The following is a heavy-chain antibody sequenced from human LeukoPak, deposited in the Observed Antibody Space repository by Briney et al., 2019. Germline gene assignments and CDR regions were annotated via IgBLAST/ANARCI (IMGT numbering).Heavy chain of an antibody. D-gene: IGHD3-3*01. V-gene: IGHV3-23*01. CDR3: VRDRPNYHESNVHYYTRDGDH. CDR1: GLTFNIYA. Sequence: GGSLRLSCAASGLTFNIYAMSWVRLAPGKGLQWVASMCGSAGCTFYADSVMGRFTISRDNSKNTLFLQMNSLRADDTAMYYCVRDRPNYHESNVHYYTRDGDHWGQGTLVTVSS. J-gene: IGHJ5*02. CDR2: MCGSAGCT.